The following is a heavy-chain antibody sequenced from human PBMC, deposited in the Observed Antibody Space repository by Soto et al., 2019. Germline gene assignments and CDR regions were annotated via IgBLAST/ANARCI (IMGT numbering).Heavy chain of an antibody. Sequence: PSEALSLTCTVSGGSIGSGGYYWSWIRQDPGKGLEWLGYIYSNGNTYYNPSLKSRLVISSDTSQNLFSLRLSSVTAADTGMYFCARGRLTIPPGFDIWGQGTMVTVSS. CDR2: IYSNGNT. CDR1: GGSIGSGGYY. D-gene: IGHD3-9*01. CDR3: ARGRLTIPPGFDI. V-gene: IGHV4-31*03. J-gene: IGHJ3*02.